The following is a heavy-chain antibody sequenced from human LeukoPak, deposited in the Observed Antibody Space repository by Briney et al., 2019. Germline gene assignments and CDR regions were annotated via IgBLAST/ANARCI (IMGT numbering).Heavy chain of an antibody. CDR3: ARPQVNDYGDCGI. CDR2: ISYDGSNK. Sequence: QPGGSLRLSCAASGFTFTSYGMHWVRQAPGKGLEWVAVISYDGSNKYYADSVQGRFTISRDNAKNTLLLQMNSLRAEDTAVYYCARPQVNDYGDCGIWGQGTMVAVSS. V-gene: IGHV3-30*03. CDR1: GFTFTSYG. D-gene: IGHD4-17*01. J-gene: IGHJ3*02.